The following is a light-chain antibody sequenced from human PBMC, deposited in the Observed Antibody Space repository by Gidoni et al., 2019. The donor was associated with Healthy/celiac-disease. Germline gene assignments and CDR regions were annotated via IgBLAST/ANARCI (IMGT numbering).Light chain of an antibody. CDR1: QGISSY. Sequence: DIQLTQSPSFLSASVGDRVTITCRASQGISSYLAWYQQKPGKAPKLLIYAASTWQSGVPSRFSGSGSGTEFTLTISSLQPEDVATYYCQQLNSYPPGLTFGGGTKVEIK. J-gene: IGKJ4*01. V-gene: IGKV1-9*01. CDR2: AAS. CDR3: QQLNSYPPGLT.